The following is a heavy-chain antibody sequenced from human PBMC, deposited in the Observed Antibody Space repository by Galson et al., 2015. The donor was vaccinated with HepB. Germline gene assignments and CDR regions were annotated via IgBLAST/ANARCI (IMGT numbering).Heavy chain of an antibody. J-gene: IGHJ6*02. Sequence: SLRLSCAASGFTFSSYSMDWVRQAPGKGLEWVAVISYDGSNKYYADSVKGRFTISRDNSKNTLYLQMNSLRAEDTAVYYCAREGGPYYYDNSGRHQGGGMDVWGQGTTVTVSS. CDR3: AREGGPYYYDNSGRHQGGGMDV. CDR2: ISYDGSNK. CDR1: GFTFSSYS. D-gene: IGHD3-22*01. V-gene: IGHV3-30*04.